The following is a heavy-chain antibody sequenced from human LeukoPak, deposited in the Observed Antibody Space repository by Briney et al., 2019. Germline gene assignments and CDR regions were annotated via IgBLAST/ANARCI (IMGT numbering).Heavy chain of an antibody. D-gene: IGHD5-18*01. Sequence: PETLSLTRTDPGGSIISYYWCWIRQPPGKGPEWIVYMYYRGSTNYTPSLKSRVTISVATSKSQFSLKLSSVTAADTAVYYCAGGGYSYGPIDYWGQGTLVTVSS. CDR1: GGSIISYY. J-gene: IGHJ4*02. CDR3: AGGGYSYGPIDY. CDR2: MYYRGST. V-gene: IGHV4-59*08.